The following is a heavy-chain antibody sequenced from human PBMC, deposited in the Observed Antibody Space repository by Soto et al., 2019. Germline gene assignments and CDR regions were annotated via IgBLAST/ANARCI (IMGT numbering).Heavy chain of an antibody. CDR3: ARGRGDTAMAWYY. D-gene: IGHD5-18*01. CDR1: GGSISSGGYS. V-gene: IGHV4-61*08. Sequence: SETLSLTCAVSGGSISSGGYSWSWIRQPPGKGLEWIGYIYYSGSTNYNPSLKSRVTISVDTSKNQFSLKLSSVTAADTAAYYCARGRGDTAMAWYYWGQGTLVTVSS. CDR2: IYYSGST. J-gene: IGHJ4*02.